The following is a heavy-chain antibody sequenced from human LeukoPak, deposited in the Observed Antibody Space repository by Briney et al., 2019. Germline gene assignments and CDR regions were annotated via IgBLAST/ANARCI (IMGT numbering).Heavy chain of an antibody. J-gene: IGHJ3*02. CDR1: GFTFSSYA. D-gene: IGHD1-7*01. V-gene: IGHV3-64*01. CDR2: ISSNGGST. Sequence: GGSLRLSCAASGFTFSSYAMHWVRQAPGKGLEYVSAISSNGGSTYYANSVKGRFTISRDNSKNTLYLQMGSLRAEDMAVYYCARTDKLQIYNWNYGDAFDIWGQGTMVTVSS. CDR3: ARTDKLQIYNWNYGDAFDI.